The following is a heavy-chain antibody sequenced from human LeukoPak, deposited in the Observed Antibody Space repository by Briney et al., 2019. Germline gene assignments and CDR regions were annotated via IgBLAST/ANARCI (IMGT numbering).Heavy chain of an antibody. CDR3: ARSLTERWLQSPFDY. CDR2: ISSNGGST. CDR1: GFTFSSHS. V-gene: IGHV3-64*01. D-gene: IGHD5-24*01. J-gene: IGHJ4*02. Sequence: PGGSLRLSCAASGFTFSSHSMHWVRQAPGKGLDYVSTISSNGGSTYYANSVKGRFTISRDNSKNTLYLQMGSLRAEDTAVYYCARSLTERWLQSPFDYWGQGTLVTVSS.